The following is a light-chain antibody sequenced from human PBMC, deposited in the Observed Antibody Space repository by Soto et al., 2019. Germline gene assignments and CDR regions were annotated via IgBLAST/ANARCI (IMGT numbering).Light chain of an antibody. CDR2: RIY. J-gene: IGLJ3*02. CDR1: KSNIGSNY. CDR3: AAWDDRLNGPV. V-gene: IGLV1-47*01. Sequence: QSVLTQPPSASGTPGQRVTISCSGSKSNIGSNYVYWYQQLSGTAPKLLIDRIYQRPSGVPDRFSGSKSGTSASLAISGLRSEDEADYYCAAWDDRLNGPVFGGGTKLTVL.